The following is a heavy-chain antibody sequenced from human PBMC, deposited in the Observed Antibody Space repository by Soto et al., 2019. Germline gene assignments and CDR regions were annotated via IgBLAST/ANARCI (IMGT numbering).Heavy chain of an antibody. CDR3: ATVAPTLLSITMVRGSNYYYGMDV. CDR1: RYTLTELS. V-gene: IGHV1-24*01. Sequence: ASVKVSCKVSRYTLTELSMHWVRQAPGKGLERMGGFDPEDGETIYAQKFQGRVTMTEDTSTDTAYMELSSLRSEDTAVYYCATVAPTLLSITMVRGSNYYYGMDVWGQGTTVTVSS. CDR2: FDPEDGET. J-gene: IGHJ6*02. D-gene: IGHD3-10*01.